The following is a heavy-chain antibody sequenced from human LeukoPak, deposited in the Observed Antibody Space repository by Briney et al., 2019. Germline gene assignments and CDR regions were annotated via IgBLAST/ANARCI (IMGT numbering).Heavy chain of an antibody. CDR2: ISGSGGST. J-gene: IGHJ4*02. Sequence: EGSLRLSCAASGFTFSTYAMSWVRQAPGKGLEWVSAISGSGGSTYYADSVKGRFTISRDNSKNTLYLQMNSLRVEDTAVYYCASARGDYYFDYWGQGTLVTVSS. V-gene: IGHV3-23*01. CDR1: GFTFSTYA. CDR3: ASARGDYYFDY. D-gene: IGHD6-6*01.